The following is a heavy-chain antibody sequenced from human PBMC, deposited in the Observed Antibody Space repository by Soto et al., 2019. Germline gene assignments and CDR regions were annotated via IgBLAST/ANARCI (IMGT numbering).Heavy chain of an antibody. Sequence: SVKVSCKASGGTFSSYAISWVRQAPGQGLEWMGGIIPIFGTANYAQKFQGRVTITADESTSTAYMELSSLRSEDTAVYYRARGGIAAQVRLDYYYYGMDVWGQGTTVTVSS. V-gene: IGHV1-69*13. CDR1: GGTFSSYA. CDR3: ARGGIAAQVRLDYYYYGMDV. J-gene: IGHJ6*02. CDR2: IIPIFGTA. D-gene: IGHD6-13*01.